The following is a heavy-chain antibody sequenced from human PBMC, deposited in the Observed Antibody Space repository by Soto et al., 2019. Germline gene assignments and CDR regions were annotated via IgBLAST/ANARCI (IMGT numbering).Heavy chain of an antibody. D-gene: IGHD1-1*01. V-gene: IGHV1-18*01. CDR1: GYDFTTYG. J-gene: IGHJ4*02. CDR2: ISAHHGNT. CDR3: ARGRYGDY. Sequence: QVHLVQSGAEVKKSGASVKVSCKGSGYDFTTYGITWVRQAPGQGLEWMAWISAHHGNTDYAQKLPGRLTVTRDTSTSTSYMALRRLRSDDTPVYSCARGRYGDYWGQGALVTVCS.